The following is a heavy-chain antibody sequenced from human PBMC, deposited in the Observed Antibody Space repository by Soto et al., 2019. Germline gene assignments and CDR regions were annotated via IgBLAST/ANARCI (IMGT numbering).Heavy chain of an antibody. CDR1: GYTFTGYY. J-gene: IGHJ6*02. D-gene: IGHD3-3*01. Sequence: ASVKVSCKASGYTFTGYYMHWVRQAPGQGLEWMGWINPNSGGTNYAQKFQGWVTMTRDTSISTAYMELSRLRSDDTAVYYCARDKRYDFWSGYYKGGYYYYGMDVWGQGTTVTVSS. V-gene: IGHV1-2*04. CDR3: ARDKRYDFWSGYYKGGYYYYGMDV. CDR2: INPNSGGT.